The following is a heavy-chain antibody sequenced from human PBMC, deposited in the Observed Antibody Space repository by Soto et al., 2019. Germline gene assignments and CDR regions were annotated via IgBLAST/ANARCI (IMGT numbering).Heavy chain of an antibody. J-gene: IGHJ6*02. CDR1: GGSFSGYY. Sequence: PSETLSLTCAVYGGSFSGYYWSWIRQPPGKWLEWIGEINHSGSTNYNPSLKSRVTISVDTSKNQFSLKLSSVTAADTAVYYCARGRNYDFWSGYYPYYYGMDVWGQGXTVTVYS. CDR2: INHSGST. V-gene: IGHV4-34*01. CDR3: ARGRNYDFWSGYYPYYYGMDV. D-gene: IGHD3-3*01.